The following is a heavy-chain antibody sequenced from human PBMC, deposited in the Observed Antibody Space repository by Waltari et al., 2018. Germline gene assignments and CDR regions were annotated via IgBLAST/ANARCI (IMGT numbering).Heavy chain of an antibody. Sequence: QVQLVQSGAAVKKPGASVKVSCKASGSTFTSYAIHWVRQAPGQRLEWMGWINAGNGNTKYSQKFQGRVTITRDTSASTAYMELSSLRSEDTAVYYCARVFGGFGDPAFDYWGQGTLVTVSS. J-gene: IGHJ4*02. CDR1: GSTFTSYA. CDR2: INAGNGNT. V-gene: IGHV1-3*01. D-gene: IGHD3-10*01. CDR3: ARVFGGFGDPAFDY.